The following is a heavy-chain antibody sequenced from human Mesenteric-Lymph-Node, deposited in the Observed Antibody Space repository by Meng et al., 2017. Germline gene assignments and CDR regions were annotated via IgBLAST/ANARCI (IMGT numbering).Heavy chain of an antibody. Sequence: QGQLVESGGGVVQPGRSLRLSCAASGFAFSSYGMHWVRQAPGKGLEWVALISHDGSNKYYADSVKCRFTVSRDNSKNTLYLQMNSQTTEDTAVYYCAGGYSYGDYWGQGTLVTVSS. D-gene: IGHD5-18*01. V-gene: IGHV3-30*03. J-gene: IGHJ4*02. CDR1: GFAFSSYG. CDR3: AGGYSYGDY. CDR2: ISHDGSNK.